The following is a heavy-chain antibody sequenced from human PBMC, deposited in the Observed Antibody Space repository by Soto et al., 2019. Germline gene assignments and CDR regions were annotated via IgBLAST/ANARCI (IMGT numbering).Heavy chain of an antibody. D-gene: IGHD6-6*01. V-gene: IGHV3-48*03. J-gene: IGHJ4*02. CDR3: AREWGTSIAAAFDY. Sequence: GGSLRLSCAASGFTFSSFEMNWVRQAPGKGLEWVSYISNGGRIIYYADSVKGRFTISRDDAKNSLYLQMNSLRAEDTAVYYCAREWGTSIAAAFDYWGQGTLVTVSS. CDR2: ISNGGRII. CDR1: GFTFSSFE.